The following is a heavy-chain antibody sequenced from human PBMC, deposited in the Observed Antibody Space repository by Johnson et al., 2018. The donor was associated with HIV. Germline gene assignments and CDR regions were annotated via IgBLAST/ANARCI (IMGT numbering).Heavy chain of an antibody. Sequence: VQLVESGGGVVQPGGSLRLSCAASGFTFSSYGMHWVRQVPGKGLEWVSGINWNGDSTAYADFVNGRFTISRDNAKSSLYLQMNSLGAEDTALYYCARVSTGFTVFGVVILPTGAFDIWGQGAMVTVSS. D-gene: IGHD3-3*01. J-gene: IGHJ3*02. V-gene: IGHV3-20*04. CDR2: INWNGDST. CDR3: ARVSTGFTVFGVVILPTGAFDI. CDR1: GFTFSSYG.